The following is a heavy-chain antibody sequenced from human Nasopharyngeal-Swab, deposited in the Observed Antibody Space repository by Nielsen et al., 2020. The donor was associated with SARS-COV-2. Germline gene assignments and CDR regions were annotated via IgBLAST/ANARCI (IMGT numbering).Heavy chain of an antibody. J-gene: IGHJ4*02. CDR1: GGSFSGYY. V-gene: IGHV4-34*01. CDR3: ARASNSSSPDY. D-gene: IGHD6-6*01. CDR2: INHSGST. Sequence: SETLSLTCAVYGGSFSGYYRSWIRQPPGKGLEWIGEINHSGSTNYNPSLKSRVTISVDTSKNQFSLKLSSVTAADTAVYYCARASNSSSPDYWGQGTLVTVSS.